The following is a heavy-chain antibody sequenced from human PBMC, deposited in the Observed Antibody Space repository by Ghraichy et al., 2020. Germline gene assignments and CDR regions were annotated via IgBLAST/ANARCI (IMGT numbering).Heavy chain of an antibody. D-gene: IGHD1-26*01. CDR1: GYTFTFTSYG. CDR2: ISAYNGNT. V-gene: IGHV1-18*04. Sequence: ASVKVSCKASGYTFTFTSYGISWVRQAPGQGLEWMGWISAYNGNTDYAQKLQGRVTMTTDTSTSTASMELRSLRSDDTAVYYCARDQVGLFDYWGQGTLVTVSS. J-gene: IGHJ4*02. CDR3: ARDQVGLFDY.